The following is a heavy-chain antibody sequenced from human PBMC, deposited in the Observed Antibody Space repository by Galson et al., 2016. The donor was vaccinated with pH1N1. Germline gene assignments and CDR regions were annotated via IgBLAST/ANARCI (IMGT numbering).Heavy chain of an antibody. CDR2: INQDGSRK. J-gene: IGHJ4*02. Sequence: SLRLSCAASGFILSDYWMSWVRQAPGKGLEWVAKINQDGSRKYYVDSMKGRCTISRDNAENSLSLQMNSLRVEDTAFYYCATEDYYTSLYWGQGILVTFSS. CDR3: ATEDYYTSLY. D-gene: IGHD1-26*01. CDR1: GFILSDYW. V-gene: IGHV3-7*01.